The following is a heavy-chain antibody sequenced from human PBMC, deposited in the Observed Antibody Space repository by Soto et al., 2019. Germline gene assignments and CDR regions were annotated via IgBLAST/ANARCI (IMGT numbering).Heavy chain of an antibody. CDR3: ARGRYGDY. V-gene: IGHV1-18*01. CDR1: GYAFTTYG. Sequence: QVHLVQSGAEVKKPGASVKVSCQGSGYAFTTYGITWVRQAPGQGLEWMGWISAHSGNTNYAQKLQGRVTVTRDTSTSTADMGLRSLRYADTAVYYCARGRYGDYWGQGALVTVSS. D-gene: IGHD1-1*01. J-gene: IGHJ4*02. CDR2: ISAHSGNT.